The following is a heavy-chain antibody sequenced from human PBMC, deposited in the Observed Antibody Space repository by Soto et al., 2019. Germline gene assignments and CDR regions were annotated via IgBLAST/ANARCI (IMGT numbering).Heavy chain of an antibody. J-gene: IGHJ4*02. Sequence: GGSLRLSCAASGFTFSRYGMHWVRQAPGKGLEWVAVIWYDGSNKYYADSVKGRFTISRDNSKNTLYLQMNSLRAEDTAVYYCGREVVAATDFDYWGQGTLVTVSS. CDR2: IWYDGSNK. V-gene: IGHV3-33*01. CDR1: GFTFSRYG. CDR3: GREVVAATDFDY. D-gene: IGHD2-15*01.